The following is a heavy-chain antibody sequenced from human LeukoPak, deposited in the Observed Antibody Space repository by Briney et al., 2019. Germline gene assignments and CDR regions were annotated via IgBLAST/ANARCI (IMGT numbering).Heavy chain of an antibody. CDR2: IYYSGST. J-gene: IGHJ4*02. D-gene: IGHD3-10*01. V-gene: IGHV4-30-4*08. Sequence: PSETLSLTCTVSGGSISSYYWSWIRQPPGKGLEWIGYIYYSGSTYYNPSLKSRVTISVDTSKNQFSLKLSSVTAADTAVYYCAREVTWGQGTLVTVSS. CDR3: AREVT. CDR1: GGSISSYY.